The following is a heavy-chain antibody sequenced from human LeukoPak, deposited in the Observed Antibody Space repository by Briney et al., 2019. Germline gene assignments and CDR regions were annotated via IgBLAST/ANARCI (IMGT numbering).Heavy chain of an antibody. D-gene: IGHD1-26*01. CDR1: GFTFSSYS. Sequence: GGSLRLSCAVSGFTFSSYSMNWVRQAPGKGLEWVSSISSSSSYIYYADSVKGRFTISRDNAKNSLYLQMNSLRAEDTAVYYCASTLVGATGFDPWGQGTLVTVSS. CDR3: ASTLVGATGFDP. V-gene: IGHV3-21*01. J-gene: IGHJ5*02. CDR2: ISSSSSYI.